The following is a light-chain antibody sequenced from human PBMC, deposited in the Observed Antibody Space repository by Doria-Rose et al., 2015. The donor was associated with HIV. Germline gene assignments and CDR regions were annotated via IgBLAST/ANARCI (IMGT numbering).Light chain of an antibody. V-gene: IGKV3-20*01. CDR2: DGS. CDR1: QSFSSTY. CDR3: HQYGTSWT. J-gene: IGKJ1*01. Sequence: TQSPGTLSLSPGERATLSCRASQSFSSTYIAWYQQKPGQAPSLLIYDGSTSATGIPDRFSASGSGTDFTLTINRLEPEDFALYYCHQYGTSWTFGQGTKVEI.